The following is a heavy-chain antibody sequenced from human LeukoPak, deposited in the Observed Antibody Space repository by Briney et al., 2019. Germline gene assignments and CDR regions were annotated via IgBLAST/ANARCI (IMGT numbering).Heavy chain of an antibody. CDR2: IYYSGST. D-gene: IGHD3-10*01. J-gene: IGHJ4*02. CDR1: GGSISSYY. CDR3: ARDSRAMVRGGGFDY. V-gene: IGHV4-59*01. Sequence: KTSETLSLTCTVSGGSISSYYWSWIRQPPGKGLEWIGYIYYSGSTNYNPSLKSRVTISVDTSKNQFSLKLSSVTAAETALYYCARDSRAMVRGGGFDYWGQGTLVTVSS.